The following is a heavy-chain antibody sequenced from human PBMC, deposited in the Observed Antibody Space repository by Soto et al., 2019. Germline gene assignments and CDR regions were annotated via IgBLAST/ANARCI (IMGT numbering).Heavy chain of an antibody. V-gene: IGHV1-69*13. CDR2: IIPIFGTA. CDR1: GGTFSSYA. Sequence: SVKVSCKASGGTFSSYAISRVRQAPGQGLEWMGGIIPIFGTANYAQKFQGRVTITADESTSTAYMELSSLRSEDTAVYYCARDLSSIAARPPRYYYYGMDVWGQGTTVTVS. D-gene: IGHD6-6*01. J-gene: IGHJ6*02. CDR3: ARDLSSIAARPPRYYYYGMDV.